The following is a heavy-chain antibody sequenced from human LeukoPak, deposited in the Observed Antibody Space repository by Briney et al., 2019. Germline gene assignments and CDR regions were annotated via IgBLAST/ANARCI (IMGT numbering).Heavy chain of an antibody. Sequence: QSGGSLRLSCAVSGFTFSSYAMSWVRQAPGKGLEWVAVISYDGSNKYYADSVKGRFTISRDNSKNTLYLQMNSLRAEDTAVYYCAREAKNDYGDDDAFDIWGQGTMVTVSS. V-gene: IGHV3-30-3*01. CDR2: ISYDGSNK. CDR1: GFTFSSYA. D-gene: IGHD4-17*01. J-gene: IGHJ3*02. CDR3: AREAKNDYGDDDAFDI.